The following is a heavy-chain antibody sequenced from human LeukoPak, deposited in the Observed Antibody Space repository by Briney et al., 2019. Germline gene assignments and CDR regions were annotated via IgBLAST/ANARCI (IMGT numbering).Heavy chain of an antibody. CDR1: GFTVSSNY. J-gene: IGHJ4*02. CDR2: IYSGGST. V-gene: IGHV3-53*01. CDR3: ANYYGSGSYSTNYFDY. D-gene: IGHD3-10*01. Sequence: GGSLRLSCAASGFTVSSNYMSWVRQAPEKGLEWVSVIYSGGSTYYADSVKGRFTISRDNSKNTLYLQMNSLRAEDTAVYYCANYYGSGSYSTNYFDYWGQGTLVTVSS.